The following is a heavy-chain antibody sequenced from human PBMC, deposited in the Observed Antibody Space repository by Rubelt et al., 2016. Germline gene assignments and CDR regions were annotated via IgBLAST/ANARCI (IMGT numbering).Heavy chain of an antibody. CDR3: AVGTFDGGNDTSNYYYYGMDV. CDR2: IYSSGIT. V-gene: IGHV4-4*07. D-gene: IGHD4-23*01. J-gene: IGHJ6*02. Sequence: QVQLQESGPGLVKPSETLSLTCTVSGGSISSYYWSWIRQPAGKGLEWIGRIYSSGITNYNPSLKSRVIMSVDTSKNQFSLKLSSVTAADTAVYYCAVGTFDGGNDTSNYYYYGMDVWGQGTTVTVSS. CDR1: GGSISSYY.